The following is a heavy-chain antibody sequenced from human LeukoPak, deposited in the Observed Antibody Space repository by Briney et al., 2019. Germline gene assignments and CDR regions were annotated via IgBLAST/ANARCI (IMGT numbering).Heavy chain of an antibody. J-gene: IGHJ4*02. CDR1: GFTFTNAW. V-gene: IGHV3-15*01. Sequence: GGSLRLSCVDSGFTFTNAWMSWVRQAPGKGLEWIGRIKSKADGETTNYAEPVRGRFTISRDDSKSAVYLQMNSLKIEDTAVYYCTTDLGTYYHGSQRLIPIDYWGQGTPVTVSS. CDR2: IKSKADGETT. CDR3: TTDLGTYYHGSQRLIPIDY. D-gene: IGHD3-10*01.